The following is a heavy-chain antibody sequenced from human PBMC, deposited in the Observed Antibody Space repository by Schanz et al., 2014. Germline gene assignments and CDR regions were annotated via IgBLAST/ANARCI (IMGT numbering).Heavy chain of an antibody. CDR3: TTFNNRDALYI. CDR2: ISRDGTTS. Sequence: QVQLVESGGGLVKPGGSLRLSCAASGFIFNDYYMNWIRQAPGKGLEWLSYISRDGTTSYYADSVKGRFTISRDNAKNSLYLQMNTLRTDDTALYYCTTFNNRDALYIWGQGTMVSVSS. J-gene: IGHJ3*02. D-gene: IGHD1-20*01. V-gene: IGHV3-11*01. CDR1: GFIFNDYY.